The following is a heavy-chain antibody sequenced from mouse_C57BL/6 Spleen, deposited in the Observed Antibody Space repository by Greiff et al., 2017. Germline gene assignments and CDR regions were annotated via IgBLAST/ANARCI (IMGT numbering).Heavy chain of an antibody. CDR2: ISDGGSYT. Sequence: EVMLVESGGGLVKPGGSLKLSCAASGFTFSSYAMSWVRQTPEKRLEWVATISDGGSYTYYPDNVKGRFTISRDNAKNNLYLQMSQLKSEDTAMYYCAREHYDYAMDYWGQGTSVTVSS. CDR3: AREHYDYAMDY. D-gene: IGHD1-2*01. J-gene: IGHJ4*01. CDR1: GFTFSSYA. V-gene: IGHV5-4*01.